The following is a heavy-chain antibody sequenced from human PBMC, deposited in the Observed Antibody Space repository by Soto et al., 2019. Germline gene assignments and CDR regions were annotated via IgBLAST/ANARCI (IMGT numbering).Heavy chain of an antibody. V-gene: IGHV3-23*01. CDR3: AKAGTSGYCTSTSCPLGY. J-gene: IGHJ4*02. Sequence: GGFLRLSCAASGFTFSSYAMTWVRLAPGKGLEWVSAISGSGGSTYYADSVKGRFTISRDNSKNTLYLQMNSLRAEDTAVYYCAKAGTSGYCTSTSCPLGYWGQGTLVTVSS. CDR2: ISGSGGST. D-gene: IGHD2-2*01. CDR1: GFTFSSYA.